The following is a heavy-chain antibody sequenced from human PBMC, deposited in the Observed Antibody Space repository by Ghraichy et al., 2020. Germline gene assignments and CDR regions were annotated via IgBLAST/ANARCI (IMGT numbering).Heavy chain of an antibody. J-gene: IGHJ3*02. CDR3: ARGFYTESTGYDDAFQI. CDR1: GGCTSGFY. CDR2: SNHKGDS. Sequence: GSLRLSCSILGGCTSGFYWNWIRQPPGEGLEWVGNSNHKGDSSYNPSLGGRVTVSVDKSKNQFTLKLTSVTAADTAVDYCARGFYTESTGYDDAFQIWG. V-gene: IGHV4-34*01. D-gene: IGHD5-18*01.